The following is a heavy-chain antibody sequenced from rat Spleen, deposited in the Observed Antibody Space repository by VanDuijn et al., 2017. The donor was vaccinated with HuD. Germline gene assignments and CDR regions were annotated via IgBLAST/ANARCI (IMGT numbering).Heavy chain of an antibody. CDR1: GFNFNDYW. Sequence: EVQLVESGGALVQPGRSLKLSCVASGFNFNDYWMGWVRQAPGKGLEWIREINMDSSIKKYTPYLKDKFTISRDNAQNTLYLQMSKLGAEDTGIYYCAREGIRGTGSYLDYWGQGVMVTVSS. J-gene: IGHJ2*01. CDR3: AREGIRGTGSYLDY. D-gene: IGHD4-3*01. CDR2: INMDSSIK. V-gene: IGHV4-2*01.